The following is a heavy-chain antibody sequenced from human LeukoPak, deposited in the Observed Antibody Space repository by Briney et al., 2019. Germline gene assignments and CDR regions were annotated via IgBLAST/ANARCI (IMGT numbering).Heavy chain of an antibody. CDR3: ARRTEDPYYFDY. CDR2: IYTSGST. V-gene: IGHV4-61*02. CDR1: GGSISSGSYY. D-gene: IGHD3/OR15-3a*01. J-gene: IGHJ4*02. Sequence: PSQTLSLTCTVSGGSISSGSYYWSWIRRPAGKGLEWIGRIYTSGSTNYNPSLKSRVTISVDTSKNQFSLKLSSVTAADTAVYYCARRTEDPYYFDYWGQGTLVTVSS.